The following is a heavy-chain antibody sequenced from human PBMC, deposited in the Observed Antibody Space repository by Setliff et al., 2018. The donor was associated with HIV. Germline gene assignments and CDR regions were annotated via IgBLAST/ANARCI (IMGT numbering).Heavy chain of an antibody. CDR1: GGSMKNFY. D-gene: IGHD1-26*01. Sequence: SETLSLTCTASGGSMKNFYWSWIRQVPGGRLQWIGHIHYSGIVNYSPSLSNRLTISAQTSKNQFSLTLNSVTTADTALYFCARVAKDSSFFSASGPSYFDPWGHGTLVTVSS. CDR2: IHYSGIV. V-gene: IGHV4-59*13. J-gene: IGHJ5*02. CDR3: ARVAKDSSFFSASGPSYFDP.